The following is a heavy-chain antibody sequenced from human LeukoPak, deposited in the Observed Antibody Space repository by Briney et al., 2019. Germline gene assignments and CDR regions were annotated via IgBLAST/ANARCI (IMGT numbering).Heavy chain of an antibody. D-gene: IGHD3-10*01. Sequence: GRYLRLSCAASGFIFSNYVMHWVRQAPGKGLEWVALISFDGNNQYYAHSVKGRFTISRDYSKNTLYLQMNSLRTEDTAVYYCARDPSSRVTGDFWGQGTLVTVSS. V-gene: IGHV3-30-3*01. CDR3: ARDPSSRVTGDF. CDR2: ISFDGNNQ. J-gene: IGHJ4*02. CDR1: GFIFSNYV.